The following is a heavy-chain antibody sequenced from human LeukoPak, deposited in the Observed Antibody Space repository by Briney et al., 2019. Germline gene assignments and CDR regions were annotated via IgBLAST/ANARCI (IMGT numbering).Heavy chain of an antibody. D-gene: IGHD3-22*01. CDR1: GGSISSGTYY. CDR3: ARAGYDNGYYYYMDV. V-gene: IGHV4-61*02. CDR2: IYTSGST. J-gene: IGHJ6*03. Sequence: SETLSLTCTVSGGSISSGTYYWSWIRQPAGKGLEWIGRIYTSGSTNYNPSLKSRVTISVDTSKNQFSLKLSSVTAADTAVYYCARAGYDNGYYYYMDVWGKGTTVTISS.